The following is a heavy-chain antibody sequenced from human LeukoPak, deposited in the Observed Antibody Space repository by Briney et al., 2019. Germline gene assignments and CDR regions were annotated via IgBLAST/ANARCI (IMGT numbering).Heavy chain of an antibody. CDR1: GFTFSSYE. CDR3: AKDRGIVVVIDAFDI. J-gene: IGHJ3*02. D-gene: IGHD3-22*01. CDR2: ISYDGSNK. Sequence: PGGSLRLSCAASGFTFSSYEMNWVRQAPGKGLEWVAVISYDGSNKYYADSVKGRFTISRDNSKNTLYLQMNSLRAEDTAVYYCAKDRGIVVVIDAFDIWGQGTMVTVSS. V-gene: IGHV3-30*18.